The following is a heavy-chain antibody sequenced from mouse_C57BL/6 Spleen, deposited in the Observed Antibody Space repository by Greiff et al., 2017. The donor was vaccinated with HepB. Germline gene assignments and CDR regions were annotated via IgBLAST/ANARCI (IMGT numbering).Heavy chain of an antibody. V-gene: IGHV1-55*01. CDR1: GYTFTSYW. CDR2: IYPGSGST. Sequence: QVHVKQSGAELVKPGASVKMSCKASGYTFTSYWITWVKQRPGQGLEWIGDIYPGSGSTNYNEKFKSKATLTVDTSSSTAYMQLSSLTSEDSAVYYCARGEGPFAYWGQGTLVTVSA. CDR3: ARGEGPFAY. J-gene: IGHJ3*01.